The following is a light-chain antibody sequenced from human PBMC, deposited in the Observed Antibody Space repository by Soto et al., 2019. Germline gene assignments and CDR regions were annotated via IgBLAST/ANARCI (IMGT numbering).Light chain of an antibody. CDR1: QSVYNN. CDR3: QQANSFPLT. Sequence: EIVMTQSPATLSVSPGERATLSCRASQSVYNNLAWYQQKPGQAPRLLIYGASTRATGIPARFSGSGSGTEFTLTISNLQSEDFATYYCQQANSFPLTFGGGTKVEIK. J-gene: IGKJ4*01. V-gene: IGKV3-15*01. CDR2: GAS.